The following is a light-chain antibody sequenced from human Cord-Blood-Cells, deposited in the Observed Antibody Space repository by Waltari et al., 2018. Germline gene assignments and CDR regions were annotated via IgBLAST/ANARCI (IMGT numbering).Light chain of an antibody. CDR3: QQYNSYSWT. CDR2: DAS. V-gene: IGKV1-5*01. CDR1: QSISSW. Sequence: DIQMTQSPSNLSASVGDRVTITCRASQSISSWLAWYQQKPGKAPKLRIYDASSLESGVPSRFSGSGSWTEFTLTISSLQPDDFATYYCQQYNSYSWTFGQGTKVEIK. J-gene: IGKJ1*01.